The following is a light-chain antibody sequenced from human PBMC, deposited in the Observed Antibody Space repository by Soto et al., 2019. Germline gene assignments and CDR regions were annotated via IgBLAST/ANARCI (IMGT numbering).Light chain of an antibody. CDR2: KAS. J-gene: IGKJ1*01. V-gene: IGKV1-5*03. Sequence: DIQMTQSPSTLSGCVGDRVTITCRASQTISSWLAWYQQKPGKAPNLLIYKASRLETGVPSRFSGSGSGTDFTLTISYLQSEDFGTYYCQQFYNYPRTFGQGTKVDIK. CDR1: QTISSW. CDR3: QQFYNYPRT.